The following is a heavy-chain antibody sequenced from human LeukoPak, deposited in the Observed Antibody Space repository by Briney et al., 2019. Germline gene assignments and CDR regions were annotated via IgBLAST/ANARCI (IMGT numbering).Heavy chain of an antibody. J-gene: IGHJ6*02. V-gene: IGHV3-33*06. CDR2: IWYDGSNK. CDR3: AKDPMVRGVINGMDV. D-gene: IGHD3-10*01. Sequence: GGSLRLSCAASGFTFSSYGMHWVRQAPGKGLEWVAVIWYDGSNKYYADSVKGRFTISRDNSKNTLYLQMNSLRAEDTAVYYCAKDPMVRGVINGMDVWGQGTTVIVSS. CDR1: GFTFSSYG.